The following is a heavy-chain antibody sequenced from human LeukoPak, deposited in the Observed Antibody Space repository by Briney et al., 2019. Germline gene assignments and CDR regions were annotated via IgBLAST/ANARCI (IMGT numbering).Heavy chain of an antibody. Sequence: GGSLRLSCAASGFTFRTYAMSWVRQAPGKGLEWVSAISGTGGSTFYADSVKGRFTISRDNSKNTLFLQMNSLRADDMAVYYCAESSGAFPYCFDHWGQGTLVTVSS. CDR2: ISGTGGST. V-gene: IGHV3-23*01. CDR3: AESSGAFPYCFDH. J-gene: IGHJ4*02. CDR1: GFTFRTYA. D-gene: IGHD2-15*01.